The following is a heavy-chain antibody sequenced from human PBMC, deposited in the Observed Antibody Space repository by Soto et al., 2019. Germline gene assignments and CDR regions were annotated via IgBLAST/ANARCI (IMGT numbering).Heavy chain of an antibody. CDR3: ARPEYDSSGFDY. CDR1: GFTFSSYG. CDR2: IWYDGSNK. Sequence: QVQLVESGGGVVQPGRSLRLSCAASGFTFSSYGMHWVRQAPGKGLEWVAVIWYDGSNKYYADSVKGRFTISRDNSKNTLYLQMNSLRAEDTAVYYCARPEYDSSGFDYWGQGTLVTVSS. V-gene: IGHV3-33*01. D-gene: IGHD3-22*01. J-gene: IGHJ4*02.